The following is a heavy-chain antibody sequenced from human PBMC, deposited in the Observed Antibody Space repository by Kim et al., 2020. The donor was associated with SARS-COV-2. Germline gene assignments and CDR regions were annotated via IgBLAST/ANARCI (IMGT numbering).Heavy chain of an antibody. CDR3: ARLGSNHDYVWGSYRPGHYFDY. CDR2: IIPIFGTA. V-gene: IGHV1-69*13. D-gene: IGHD3-16*02. J-gene: IGHJ4*02. CDR1: GGTFSSYA. Sequence: SVKVSCKASGGTFSSYAISWVRQAPGQGLEWMGGIIPIFGTANYAQKFQGRVTITADESTSTAYMELSSLRSEDTAVYYCARLGSNHDYVWGSYRPGHYFDYWGQGTLVTVSS.